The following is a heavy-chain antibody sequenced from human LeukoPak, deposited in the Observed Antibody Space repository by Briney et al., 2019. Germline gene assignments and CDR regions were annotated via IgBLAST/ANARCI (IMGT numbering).Heavy chain of an antibody. CDR3: ASHLTPEDVRLGVAFDI. J-gene: IGHJ3*02. CDR2: IIGRGARR. V-gene: IGHV3-23*01. D-gene: IGHD1-14*01. Sequence: SGGSXXLXXXXXGFTFSRXXXSWVREAPGKGXGWGGAIIGRGARRKYADSVKGGFNIYRDNCKNTLYVKKNRLRAGDTAVYYCASHLTPEDVRLGVAFDIWGQGTMVTVSS. CDR1: GFTFSRXX.